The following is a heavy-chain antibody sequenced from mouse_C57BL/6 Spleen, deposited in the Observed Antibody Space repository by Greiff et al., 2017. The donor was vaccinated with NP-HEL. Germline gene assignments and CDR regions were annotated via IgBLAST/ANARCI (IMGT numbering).Heavy chain of an antibody. D-gene: IGHD2-10*01. V-gene: IGHV1-54*01. Sequence: VQLQQSGAELVRPGTSVKVSCKASGYAFTNYLIEWVKQRPGQGLEWIGVINPGSGGTNYNEKFKGKATLTADKSSSTAYMQLSSLTSEDSAVYFCARSYYGNFDYWGQGTTLTVSS. J-gene: IGHJ2*01. CDR2: INPGSGGT. CDR3: ARSYYGNFDY. CDR1: GYAFTNYL.